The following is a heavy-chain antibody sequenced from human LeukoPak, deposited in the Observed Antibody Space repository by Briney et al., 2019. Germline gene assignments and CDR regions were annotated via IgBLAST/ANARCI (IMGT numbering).Heavy chain of an antibody. D-gene: IGHD1-14*01. CDR3: ATSHGGYNRWFDP. V-gene: IGHV4-34*01. Sequence: PSETLSLTCAVYGGSFSGYYWSWIRQPPGKGLEWIGEINHSGSTNYNPSLKSRVTISVDTSKNQFSLKLSSVTAADTAVYYCATSHGGYNRWFDPWGQGTLVTVSS. CDR2: INHSGST. CDR1: GGSFSGYY. J-gene: IGHJ5*02.